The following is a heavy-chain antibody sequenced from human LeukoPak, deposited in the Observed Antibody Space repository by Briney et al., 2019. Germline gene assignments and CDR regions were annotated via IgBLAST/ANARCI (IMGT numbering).Heavy chain of an antibody. Sequence: SVKVSCKASGGTFSSYAISWVRQAPGQGLEWMGGITPIFGTANYAQKFQGRVTITADESTSTAYMELSSLRSEDTAVYYCARGQEYDFWSGYCDYWGQGTLVTVSS. D-gene: IGHD3-3*01. V-gene: IGHV1-69*13. J-gene: IGHJ4*02. CDR1: GGTFSSYA. CDR3: ARGQEYDFWSGYCDY. CDR2: ITPIFGTA.